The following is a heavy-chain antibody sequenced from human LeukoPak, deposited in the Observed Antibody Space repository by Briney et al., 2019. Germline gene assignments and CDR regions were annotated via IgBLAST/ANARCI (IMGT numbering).Heavy chain of an antibody. CDR3: ARPGIAVAGPRFDP. J-gene: IGHJ5*02. Sequence: PSETLSLTCTVSGGSISSSSYYWGWIRQPPGKGLEWIGSIYYSGSTYYNPSLKSRVTISVDTSKNQFSLKLSSVTAADTAVYYCARPGIAVAGPRFDPWGQGTLVTVSS. V-gene: IGHV4-39*07. D-gene: IGHD6-19*01. CDR2: IYYSGST. CDR1: GGSISSSSYY.